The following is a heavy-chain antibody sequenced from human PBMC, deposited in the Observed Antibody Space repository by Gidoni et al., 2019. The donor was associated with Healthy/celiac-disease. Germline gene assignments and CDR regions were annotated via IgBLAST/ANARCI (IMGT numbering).Heavy chain of an antibody. CDR3: GGGGGGSYRLY. D-gene: IGHD1-26*01. CDR1: GFTFSSYS. Sequence: EVQLVESGGGLVKPGGSLRLSCAASGFTFSSYSMNWVRQAPGKGLGWVLSIISLSIYKYYASVGRARSTIPRENAKNSLYLKMNSMRAEDRAVYYGGGGGGGSYRLYWGQGTLVTVSS. V-gene: IGHV3-21*01. CDR2: IISLSIYK. J-gene: IGHJ4*02.